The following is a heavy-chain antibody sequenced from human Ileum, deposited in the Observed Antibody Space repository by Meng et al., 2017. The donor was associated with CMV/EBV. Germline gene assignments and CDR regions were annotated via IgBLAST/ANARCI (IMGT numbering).Heavy chain of an antibody. D-gene: IGHD5-18*01. J-gene: IGHJ6*02. Sequence: GESLKISCAASGFTFSSYSMNWVRQAPGKWLEWVSSISSSSSYIYYADSVKGRFTISRDNAKNSLYLQMNSLRAEDTAVYYCATWEIRDTAMVRPAYYYYGMDVWGQGTMVTVSS. V-gene: IGHV3-21*01. CDR2: ISSSSSYI. CDR1: GFTFSSYS. CDR3: ATWEIRDTAMVRPAYYYYGMDV.